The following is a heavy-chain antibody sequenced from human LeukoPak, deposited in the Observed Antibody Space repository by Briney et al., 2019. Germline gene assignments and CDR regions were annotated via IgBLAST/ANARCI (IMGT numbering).Heavy chain of an antibody. J-gene: IGHJ4*02. CDR1: GGSISSGGYY. D-gene: IGHD6-13*01. CDR3: ARDNGSSWYLDY. V-gene: IGHV4-31*03. CDR2: IYYSGST. Sequence: PSQTLSLTCTVSGGSISSGGYYWSWIRQHPGKGLEWIGYIYYSGSTYYNPSLKSRVTISVDTSKNQFSLKLSYVTAADTAVYYCARDNGSSWYLDYWGQGTLVTVSS.